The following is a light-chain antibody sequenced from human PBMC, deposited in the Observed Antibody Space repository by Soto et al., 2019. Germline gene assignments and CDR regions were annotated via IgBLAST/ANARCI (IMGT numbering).Light chain of an antibody. CDR3: QQYGSSPLT. V-gene: IGKV3-20*01. Sequence: EIVLTQSPGTLSLSPGERATLSCRASQSVSSSYLAWYQQKPGQAPRLLIYGASSRATGIPDRFSGSGSGTDFTLTISRREPEDFAVYYCQQYGSSPLTFGGGTNVEIK. CDR2: GAS. CDR1: QSVSSSY. J-gene: IGKJ4*01.